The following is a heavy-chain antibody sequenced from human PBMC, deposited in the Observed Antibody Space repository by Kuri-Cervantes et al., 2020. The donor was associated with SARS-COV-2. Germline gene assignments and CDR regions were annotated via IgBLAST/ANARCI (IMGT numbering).Heavy chain of an antibody. CDR2: INHSGST. CDR3: ARGEGIVLVVYALAFDI. J-gene: IGHJ3*02. V-gene: IGHV4-34*01. D-gene: IGHD2-8*02. Sequence: GSLSLTCAVYGGSFSGYYWSWIRQPPGKGLEWIGEINHSGSTNYNPSLKSRVTISVDTSKNQFSLKLSSATAADTAVYYCARGEGIVLVVYALAFDIWGQGTMVTVSS. CDR1: GGSFSGYY.